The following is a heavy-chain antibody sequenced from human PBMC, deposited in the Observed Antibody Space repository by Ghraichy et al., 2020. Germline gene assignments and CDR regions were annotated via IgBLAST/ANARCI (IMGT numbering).Heavy chain of an antibody. CDR2: IYYSGST. J-gene: IGHJ4*02. Sequence: SETLSLTCTVSGGSISSYYWSRIRQPPGKGLEWIGYIYYSGSTNYNPSLKSRVTISVDTSKNQFSLKLSSVTAADTAVYYCARTLRYSGSYSVRGYYFDYWGQGTLVTVSS. V-gene: IGHV4-59*01. CDR3: ARTLRYSGSYSVRGYYFDY. CDR1: GGSISSYY. D-gene: IGHD1-26*01.